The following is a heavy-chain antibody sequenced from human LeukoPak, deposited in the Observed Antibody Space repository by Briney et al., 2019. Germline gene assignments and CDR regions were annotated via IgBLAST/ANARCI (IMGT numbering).Heavy chain of an antibody. CDR1: GFTFSSYA. J-gene: IGHJ3*02. CDR3: ARDPDTGWAFDI. Sequence: PGRSLRLSCAASGFTFSSYAMHWVRQAPGKGPEWVAVISYDGSNKYYADSVKGRFTISRDNSKNTLYLQMNSLRAEDTAVYYCARDPDTGWAFDIWGQGTMVTVSS. D-gene: IGHD5-18*01. CDR2: ISYDGSNK. V-gene: IGHV3-30-3*01.